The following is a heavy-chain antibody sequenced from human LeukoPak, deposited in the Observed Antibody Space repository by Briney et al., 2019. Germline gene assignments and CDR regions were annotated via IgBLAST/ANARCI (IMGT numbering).Heavy chain of an antibody. CDR1: GFIFNNYA. D-gene: IGHD2-2*02. V-gene: IGHV3-23*01. J-gene: IGHJ6*02. Sequence: TGGSLRLSCAASGFIFNNYAMSWVRQPPGRGLEWVSAISGSGGSAYYAASVRGRFTISRDNSKNTLFLQMDSLRGEDTAVYYCAQGSYCTGTDCYNMDVWGQGTTVTVSS. CDR2: ISGSGGSA. CDR3: AQGSYCTGTDCYNMDV.